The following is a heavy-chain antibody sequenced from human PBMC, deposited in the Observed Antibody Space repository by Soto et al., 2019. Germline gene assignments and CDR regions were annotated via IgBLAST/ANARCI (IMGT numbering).Heavy chain of an antibody. J-gene: IGHJ6*02. CDR3: ARDLIEYYDFWSGQTPVYYYYGMDV. D-gene: IGHD3-3*01. V-gene: IGHV1-69*13. Sequence: SVKVSCKVSGGTFSSYAISWVRQAPGQGLEWMGGIIPIFGTANYAQKFQGRVTITADESTSTAYMELSSLRSEDTAVYYCARDLIEYYDFWSGQTPVYYYYGMDVWGQGTTVTVSS. CDR1: GGTFSSYA. CDR2: IIPIFGTA.